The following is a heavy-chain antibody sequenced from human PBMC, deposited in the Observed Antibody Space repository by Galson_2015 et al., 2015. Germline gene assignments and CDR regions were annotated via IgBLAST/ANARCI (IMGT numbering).Heavy chain of an antibody. V-gene: IGHV3-11*06. CDR3: ATYSRYYYDSSGSRN. D-gene: IGHD3-22*01. CDR2: ISSSSSYT. CDR1: GFTFSDYY. Sequence: SLRLSCAASGFTFSDYYMSWLRQAPGKGLEWVSYISSSSSYTNYADSVKGRFTISRDNAKNSLYLQMNSLRAEDTAVYYCATYSRYYYDSSGSRNWGQGTMVTVSS. J-gene: IGHJ3*01.